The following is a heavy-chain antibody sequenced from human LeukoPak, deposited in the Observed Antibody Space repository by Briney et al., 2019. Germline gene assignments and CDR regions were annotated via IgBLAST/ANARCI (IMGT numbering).Heavy chain of an antibody. V-gene: IGHV3-30*18. Sequence: GGSLRLSCAASGFTFSSYGMNWVRQAPGKGLEWVAIISYDGSNEFYADSVKGRFTISRDNSKNTLYLQMNSLRAEDTAIYHCAKDFSGSGSWFLDYWGQGTLVTVSS. CDR1: GFTFSSYG. CDR3: AKDFSGSGSWFLDY. J-gene: IGHJ4*02. D-gene: IGHD3-22*01. CDR2: ISYDGSNE.